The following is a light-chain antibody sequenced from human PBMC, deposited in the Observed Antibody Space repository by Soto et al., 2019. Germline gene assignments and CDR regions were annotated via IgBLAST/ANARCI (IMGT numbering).Light chain of an antibody. CDR3: HQYNNWWT. V-gene: IGKV3-15*01. CDR1: QSVRSS. Sequence: EIVMTQSPATLSVSPVERATLSCRASQSVRSSLAWYQQKPGQAPRLLIYGASTRATGIPARFSGSGSGTEFTLTISSLQSEDSAVYYCHQYNNWWTFGQGTKVDIK. J-gene: IGKJ1*01. CDR2: GAS.